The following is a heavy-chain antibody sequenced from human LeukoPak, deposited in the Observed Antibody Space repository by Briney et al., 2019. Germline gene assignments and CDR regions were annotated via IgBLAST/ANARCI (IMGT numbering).Heavy chain of an antibody. Sequence: GGSLRLSCATSGFTFSSYAMHWVRQAPGKGLEWVAVISYDGSNKYYADSVKGRFTISRDNSKNTLYLQMNSLRAEDTAVYYCARVIRSLGATYYYGSGSYYNGIDYWGQGTLVTVSS. CDR2: ISYDGSNK. V-gene: IGHV3-30*04. CDR3: ARVIRSLGATYYYGSGSYYNGIDY. J-gene: IGHJ4*02. D-gene: IGHD3-10*01. CDR1: GFTFSSYA.